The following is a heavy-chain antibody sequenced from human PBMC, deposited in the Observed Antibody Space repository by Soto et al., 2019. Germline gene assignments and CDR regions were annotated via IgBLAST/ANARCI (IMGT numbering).Heavy chain of an antibody. V-gene: IGHV1-69*01. CDR3: PRDNHTDHSGPGWFDP. Sequence: QVHLVQSGAEVRKLGSSVKVACKASGGTFSVSPLYWVRQAPGQGLEWMGGIIPVFGGADYAQKFQGRVTIAADDSTPTSYMELSSLRSDDAAIYYCPRDNHTDHSGPGWFDPWGQGTLITVSS. D-gene: IGHD2-8*02. CDR2: IIPVFGGA. CDR1: GGTFSVSP. J-gene: IGHJ5*02.